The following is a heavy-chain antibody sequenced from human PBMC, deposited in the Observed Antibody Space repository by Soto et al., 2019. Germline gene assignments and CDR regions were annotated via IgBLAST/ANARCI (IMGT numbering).Heavy chain of an antibody. CDR3: ARHHFFCTGGSCYLQAYNNYGLDD. Sequence: SETLSLTCTVFGGSFSSSSHYWGWIRQPPGKGLEWLGTMFYFGSTYYNTSLESRVTISVDPSKNQFSLKLSSVTAADTAVYYCARHHFFCTGGSCYLQAYNNYGLDDWGQGTTVTVSS. CDR2: MFYFGST. V-gene: IGHV4-39*01. D-gene: IGHD2-15*01. CDR1: GGSFSSSSHY. J-gene: IGHJ6*02.